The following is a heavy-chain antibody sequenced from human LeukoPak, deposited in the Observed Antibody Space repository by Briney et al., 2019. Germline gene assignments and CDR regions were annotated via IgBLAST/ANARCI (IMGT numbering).Heavy chain of an antibody. D-gene: IGHD2-2*01. J-gene: IGHJ4*02. Sequence: ASVKVSCKASGYTFTGYYMHWVRQAPGQGLEWMGWTNPNSGGTNYAQKFQGRVTMTRDTSISTAYMELSRLRSDDTAVYYCARAHCSSTSCYVLDYWGQGTLVTVSS. CDR2: TNPNSGGT. V-gene: IGHV1-2*02. CDR3: ARAHCSSTSCYVLDY. CDR1: GYTFTGYY.